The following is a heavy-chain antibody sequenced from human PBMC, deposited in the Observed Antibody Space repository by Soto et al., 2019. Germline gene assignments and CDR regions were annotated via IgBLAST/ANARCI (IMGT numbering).Heavy chain of an antibody. CDR1: GFSFSNAW. V-gene: IGHV3-15*05. CDR3: STCELGTGY. D-gene: IGHD7-27*01. CDR2: IKTKGDGETT. Sequence: EVQLVESGGGLVKPGGSLRLACTASGFSFSNAWMTWVRQAPGKGLEWVDRIKTKGDGETTDYAAPVRGRFTFSKDDSQNTLLVQMHCGKVEETVVDCCSTCELGTGYWGQGTMGTVSA. J-gene: IGHJ4*02.